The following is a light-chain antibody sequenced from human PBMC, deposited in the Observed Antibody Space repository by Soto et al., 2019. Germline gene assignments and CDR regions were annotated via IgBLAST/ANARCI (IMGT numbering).Light chain of an antibody. J-gene: IGLJ1*01. CDR3: SLYTSSSTYV. CDR2: EVS. CDR1: SSDVGGYNY. V-gene: IGLV2-14*01. Sequence: QSALTQPASVSGSPGQSITISCTGTSSDVGGYNYVSWYQQHPGKAPKLMIYEVSNRPSGVSNRFSGSKSGNTASLTISGLQAEDEAEYYCSLYTSSSTYVFGTGTKLTVL.